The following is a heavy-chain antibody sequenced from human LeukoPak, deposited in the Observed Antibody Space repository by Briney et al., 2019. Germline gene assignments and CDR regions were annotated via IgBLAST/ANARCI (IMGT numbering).Heavy chain of an antibody. Sequence: GGSLRLSCAASGFTFSSYAMSWVRQAPGKGLEWVSGISGSDGSTYYADSVKGRFTISRDNSKNTLNLQMNSLRAEDTAVYYCAKDYYGSESYYFDYWRQGTLVTVSS. CDR3: AKDYYGSESYYFDY. J-gene: IGHJ4*02. CDR2: ISGSDGST. V-gene: IGHV3-23*01. D-gene: IGHD3-10*01. CDR1: GFTFSSYA.